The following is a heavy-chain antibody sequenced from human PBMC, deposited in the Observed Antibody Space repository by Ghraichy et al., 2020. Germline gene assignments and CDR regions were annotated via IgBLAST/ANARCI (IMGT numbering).Heavy chain of an antibody. CDR1: GFTVSTNY. J-gene: IGHJ6*02. D-gene: IGHD3-3*01. CDR3: SRPEGRSDGMSV. V-gene: IGHV3-53*01. Sequence: GGSLRLSCTASGFTVSTNYMTWVRQAPGKGLEWVSTIYSGGVTNYADSVKGRFTISRDNSKNTVFLQVSSLRGEDTAVYYCSRPEGRSDGMSVCGQGCTVIVS. CDR2: IYSGGVT.